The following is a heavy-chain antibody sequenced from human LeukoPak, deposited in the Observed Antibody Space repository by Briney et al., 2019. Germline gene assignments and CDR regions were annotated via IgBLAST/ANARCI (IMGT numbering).Heavy chain of an antibody. J-gene: IGHJ5*02. V-gene: IGHV1-18*04. CDR3: ARVPGFGELTLWFDP. Sequence: ASVKVSCKASGYTFTSYGISRVRQAPGQGLEWMGWISAYNGNTNYAQKLQGRVTMTTDTSTSTAYMELRSLRSDDTAVYYCARVPGFGELTLWFDPWGQGTLVTVSS. CDR1: GYTFTSYG. CDR2: ISAYNGNT. D-gene: IGHD3-10*01.